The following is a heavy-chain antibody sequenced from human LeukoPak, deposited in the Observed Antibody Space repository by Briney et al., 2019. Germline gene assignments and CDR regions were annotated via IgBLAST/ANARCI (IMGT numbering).Heavy chain of an antibody. Sequence: PSETLSLTCTVSRGSISTYYWSWIRQPPGKGLEWIGEINHSGGTNYNPSLKSRVTLSVDTSKNQFSLKLSSVTAADTAVYYCARDRGSGWYVGGNYYMDVWGKGTTVTISS. CDR3: ARDRGSGWYVGGNYYMDV. CDR2: INHSGGT. D-gene: IGHD6-19*01. V-gene: IGHV4-34*01. CDR1: RGSISTYY. J-gene: IGHJ6*03.